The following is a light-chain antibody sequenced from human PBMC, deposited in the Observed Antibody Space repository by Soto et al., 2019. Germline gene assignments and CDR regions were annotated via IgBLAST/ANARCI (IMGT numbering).Light chain of an antibody. CDR3: QQSYSNPRT. J-gene: IGKJ1*01. V-gene: IGKV1-39*01. Sequence: DIHLTQSPSLLSASVGDRVTITCRASQSISSYLNWYQHKPGKAPNLLIYAATTLRSGVPSRFSGSGSGTDFTLTISSLQPEDFATYYCQQSYSNPRTFGQGTKVDIK. CDR2: AAT. CDR1: QSISSY.